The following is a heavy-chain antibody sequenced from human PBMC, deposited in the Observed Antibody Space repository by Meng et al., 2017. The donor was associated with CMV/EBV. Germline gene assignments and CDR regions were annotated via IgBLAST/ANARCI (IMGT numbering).Heavy chain of an antibody. D-gene: IGHD3-22*01. CDR3: ARDASFYCDSTGYHSAY. J-gene: IGHJ4*02. Sequence: QVQLVQSGPEVKKPGASVKVSCKASGYTFNTFGISWVRQAPGQGLEWMGWISGYNGVTNYAPKMQGKVTMTTDPSTSTAYLELRSLRSDDTAVYFCARDASFYCDSTGYHSAYWGQGTLVTVSS. CDR2: ISGYNGVT. CDR1: GYTFNTFG. V-gene: IGHV1-18*01.